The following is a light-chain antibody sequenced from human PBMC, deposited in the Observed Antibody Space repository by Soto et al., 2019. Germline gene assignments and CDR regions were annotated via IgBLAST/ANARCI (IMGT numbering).Light chain of an antibody. V-gene: IGKV3-20*01. CDR1: QSVSSN. J-gene: IGKJ4*01. CDR2: GIS. CDR3: QQYGSSLLT. Sequence: EIVMTQSPATLSVSPGERATLSCRASQSVSSNLAWYQQKPGQAPRLLIYGISSRATGIPDRFSGSGSGTDFTLTISRLEPEDFAVYYCQQYGSSLLTFGGGTKVDIK.